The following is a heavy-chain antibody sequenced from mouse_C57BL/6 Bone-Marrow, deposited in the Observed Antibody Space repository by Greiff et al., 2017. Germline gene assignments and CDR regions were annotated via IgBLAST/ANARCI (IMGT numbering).Heavy chain of an antibody. CDR3: ARRGSGSRYYAMDY. V-gene: IGHV2-9-1*01. CDR1: GFSLTSYA. J-gene: IGHJ4*01. CDR2: IWTGGGT. D-gene: IGHD3-2*02. Sequence: VKLMESGPGLVAPSQSLSITCTVSGFSLTSYAISWVRQPPGKGLEWLGVIWTGGGTNYNPALKSRLSISKDNSKSQVFLKMNSLQTDDTARYYCARRGSGSRYYAMDYWGQGTAVTVAS.